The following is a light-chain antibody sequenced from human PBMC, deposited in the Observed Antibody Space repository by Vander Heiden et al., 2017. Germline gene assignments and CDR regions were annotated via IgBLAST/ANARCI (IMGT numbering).Light chain of an antibody. J-gene: IGKJ2*01. Sequence: DIQMTQSPSSLSASVGDRVTITCRASQSMSRYLNWYQHKPGKAPNLLIYTASSLQSGVPSRFSGSGSGTDFTLTISSLQPEDFATYYCQQSYRSPYTFGQGTKLEIK. CDR1: QSMSRY. CDR3: QQSYRSPYT. V-gene: IGKV1-39*01. CDR2: TAS.